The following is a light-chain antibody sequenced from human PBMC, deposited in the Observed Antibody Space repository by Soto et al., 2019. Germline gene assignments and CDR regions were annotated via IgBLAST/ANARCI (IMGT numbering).Light chain of an antibody. J-gene: IGLJ3*02. CDR1: ALPKQY. V-gene: IGLV3-25*02. Sequence: SYELTQPPSVSVSPGQTARITCSGDALPKQYVYWYQQKPGQAPILMIYKDSERPSGIPERFSGSSSGTAVTLTISGAQAEDEADYYCQSIDSSGTYRMFGGGTQLTVL. CDR2: KDS. CDR3: QSIDSSGTYRM.